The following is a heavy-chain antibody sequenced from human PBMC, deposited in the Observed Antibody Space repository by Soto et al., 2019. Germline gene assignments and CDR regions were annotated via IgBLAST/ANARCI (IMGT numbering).Heavy chain of an antibody. CDR3: ARDRSSSPDYFDC. CDR1: GGSISSDDYY. J-gene: IGHJ4*02. CDR2: IYYSGRT. D-gene: IGHD6-6*01. Sequence: QVQLQESGPGLVKPSQTLSLTCTVSGGSISSDDYYWSWIRQPPGKGREWIGYIYYSGRTSYNPSLQSRVTISIDTSKNHFSLELSSVSATDTAVYYCARDRSSSPDYFDCWGQGTLVTVSS. V-gene: IGHV4-30-4*01.